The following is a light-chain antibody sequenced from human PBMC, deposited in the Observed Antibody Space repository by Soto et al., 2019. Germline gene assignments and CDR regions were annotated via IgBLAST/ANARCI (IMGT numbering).Light chain of an antibody. CDR3: QQYSTWPPRYT. CDR2: RAS. J-gene: IGKJ2*01. CDR1: QSVSSY. Sequence: EIVMTQSPATLSVPPGGRATLSCRASQSVSSYLAWYQQRPGQPPRLLIYRASTRATGIPARFSGSASGTEFSLTISSLQSEDFAVYYCQQYSTWPPRYTFGQGTKLEI. V-gene: IGKV3-15*01.